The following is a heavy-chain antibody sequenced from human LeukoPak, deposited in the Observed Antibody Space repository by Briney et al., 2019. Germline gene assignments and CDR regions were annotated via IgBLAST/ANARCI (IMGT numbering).Heavy chain of an antibody. D-gene: IGHD4-17*01. V-gene: IGHV4-59*08. CDR2: ISYSGST. CDR3: ARRDGHY. J-gene: IGHJ4*02. Sequence: SETLSLTCTVSGGSLSSYHWSWIRQPPGKGLEWIGYISYSGSTNYNPSLKSRVTISVDTSKNQFSLRLSSVTAADTAMYYCARRDGHYWGQGTLVTVSS. CDR1: GGSLSSYH.